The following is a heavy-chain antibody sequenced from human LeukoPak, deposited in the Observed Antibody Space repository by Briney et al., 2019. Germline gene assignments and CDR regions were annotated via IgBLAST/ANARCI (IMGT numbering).Heavy chain of an antibody. CDR3: AKYTRPGSNSQWDYFDY. V-gene: IGHV3-9*01. CDR1: GFTFDDFA. Sequence: GGSLRLSCAASGFTFDDFAMHWVRQVAGKGLEWVSGINWNSASIDYADSAKGRFTISRDNAKNSLYLQMNSLRAEDTALYYCAKYTRPGSNSQWDYFDYWGQGALVTVSS. J-gene: IGHJ4*02. CDR2: INWNSASI. D-gene: IGHD1-26*01.